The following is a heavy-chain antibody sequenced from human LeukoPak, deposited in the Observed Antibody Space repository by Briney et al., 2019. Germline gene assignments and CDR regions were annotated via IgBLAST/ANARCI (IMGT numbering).Heavy chain of an antibody. V-gene: IGHV4-59*01. Sequence: SETLSLTCTVSGDSIGRYYWNWIRQPPGKGPEWIGYIDDSGRTNYNPSLKSRVTISKDTSRNQFSLKLNSVTAADTAVYYCAGGYSDDFWSGYPTATWWFDPWGLGTLVIVSS. CDR1: GDSIGRYY. CDR2: IDDSGRT. D-gene: IGHD3-3*01. CDR3: AGGYSDDFWSGYPTATWWFDP. J-gene: IGHJ5*02.